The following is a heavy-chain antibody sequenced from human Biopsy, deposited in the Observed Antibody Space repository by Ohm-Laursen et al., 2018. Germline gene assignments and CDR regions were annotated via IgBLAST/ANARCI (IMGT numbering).Heavy chain of an antibody. CDR2: INCKTGAT. D-gene: IGHD2-8*01. CDR1: SYTFTDYN. J-gene: IGHJ4*02. CDR3: ARDPLNGHKHFDY. V-gene: IGHV1-2*02. Sequence: ASVKVSRNASSYTFTDYNIHWMRQAPGQGLEWLGYINCKTGATNYAQKFQGTATMTRDTSISTAYLALGSLRSADTAIYYCARDPLNGHKHFDYWGQGSLVTVSS.